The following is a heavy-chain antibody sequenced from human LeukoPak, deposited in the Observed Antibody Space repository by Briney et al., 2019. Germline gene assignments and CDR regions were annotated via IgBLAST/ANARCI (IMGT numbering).Heavy chain of an antibody. CDR2: INHSGST. Sequence: PSETLSLTCTVSGGSISSYYWNWIRQPPGKGLEWIGEINHSGSTNYNPSLKSRVTISVDTSKNQFSLKLSSVTAADTAVYYCARGVFWSGYLDYWGQGTLVTVSS. D-gene: IGHD3-3*01. V-gene: IGHV4-34*01. CDR1: GGSISSYY. J-gene: IGHJ4*02. CDR3: ARGVFWSGYLDY.